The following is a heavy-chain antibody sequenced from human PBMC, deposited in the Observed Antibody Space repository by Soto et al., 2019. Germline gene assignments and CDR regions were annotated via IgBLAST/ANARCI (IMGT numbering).Heavy chain of an antibody. CDR2: IYYSGST. D-gene: IGHD2-21*01. CDR1: GGSFSSYY. CDR3: VCGGVLDAFDI. Sequence: SETLSLTCAAYGGSFSSYYWGWIRQPPGKGLEWIGSIYYSGSTYYNPSLKSRVTISVDTSKNQFSLKLSSVTAADTAVYYCVCGGVLDAFDIWGQGTMVTVSS. J-gene: IGHJ3*02. V-gene: IGHV4-39*01.